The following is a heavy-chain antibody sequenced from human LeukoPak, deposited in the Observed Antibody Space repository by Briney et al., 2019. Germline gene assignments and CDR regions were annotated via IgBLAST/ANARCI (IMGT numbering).Heavy chain of an antibody. CDR1: GFTFSSYG. D-gene: IGHD3-22*01. CDR2: ISGSGGST. V-gene: IGHV3-23*01. J-gene: IGHJ4*02. Sequence: GRSLRLSCAASGFTFSSYGMHWVRQAPGKGLEWVSAISGSGGSTYYADSVKGRFTISRDNSKNTLYLQMNSLRAEDTAVYYCAKDRGTMIVALFDYWGQGTLVTVSS. CDR3: AKDRGTMIVALFDY.